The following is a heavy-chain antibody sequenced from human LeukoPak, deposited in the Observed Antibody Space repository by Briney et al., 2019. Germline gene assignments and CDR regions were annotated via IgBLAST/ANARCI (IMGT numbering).Heavy chain of an antibody. V-gene: IGHV3-23*01. D-gene: IGHD3-9*01. J-gene: IGHJ4*02. CDR2: ICGGGGIT. CDR3: AKGEGYDILTGYSDGFDY. Sequence: RGSLSPSCAASALTLSSYAMSWVRQAPGKGLGWVSAICGGGGITYYADSVEGRFTISRDNSKDTLYLQMNSLRADDTAVYYCAKGEGYDILTGYSDGFDYWGQGTLVTVSS. CDR1: ALTLSSYA.